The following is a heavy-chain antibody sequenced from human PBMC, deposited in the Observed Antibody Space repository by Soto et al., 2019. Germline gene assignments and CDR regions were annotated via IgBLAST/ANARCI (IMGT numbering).Heavy chain of an antibody. CDR1: GGSISSGGYY. Sequence: QVQLQESGPGLVKPSQTLSLTCTVSGGSISSGGYYWSWIRQHPGKGLEWIGYIHYSGSTYYNPSLKRRVTXPXAXSXXPCSLKLSSVTAADTAVYYCARGQDSSGYYPDPYYYYAMDVWGQGTTVTVSS. CDR3: ARGQDSSGYYPDPYYYYAMDV. CDR2: IHYSGST. J-gene: IGHJ6*02. D-gene: IGHD3-22*01. V-gene: IGHV4-31*03.